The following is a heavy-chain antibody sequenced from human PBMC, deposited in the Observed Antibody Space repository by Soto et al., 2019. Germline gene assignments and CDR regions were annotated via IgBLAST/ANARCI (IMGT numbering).Heavy chain of an antibody. CDR3: ARAFYDFWSGYSLYYYYYGMDV. J-gene: IGHJ6*02. D-gene: IGHD3-3*01. CDR2: MNPNSGNT. CDR1: GYSFTSYD. V-gene: IGHV1-8*01. Sequence: XSVKVSCKASGYSFTSYDINWVRQATGQGLEWMGWMNPNSGNTGYAQKFQGRVTMTRNTSISTAYMELSSLRSEDTAVYYCARAFYDFWSGYSLYYYYYGMDVWGQGTTVTVSS.